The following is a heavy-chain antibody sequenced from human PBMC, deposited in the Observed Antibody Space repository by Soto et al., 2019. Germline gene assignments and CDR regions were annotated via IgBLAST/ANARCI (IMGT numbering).Heavy chain of an antibody. D-gene: IGHD1-26*01. CDR3: ARSGNYRLDC. Sequence: PGGSLRLSCAASGFTFSIYVMHWVRQAPGKGLEYVSAISLNGDNTYYANSVKGRFTISRDNSKNTLYLQMGSLRAEDTALYYCARSGNYRLDCWGQGTLVTVSS. CDR1: GFTFSIYV. J-gene: IGHJ4*02. CDR2: ISLNGDNT. V-gene: IGHV3-64*01.